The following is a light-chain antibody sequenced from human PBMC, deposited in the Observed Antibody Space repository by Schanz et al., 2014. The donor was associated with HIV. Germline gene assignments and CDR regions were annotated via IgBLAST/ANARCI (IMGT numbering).Light chain of an antibody. V-gene: IGKV1-5*03. Sequence: DIRMTQSPSTLSASVGDRVTITCRASQSISGRLAWYQQKPGSAPKLLIFEASSLEPGVPSRFSGSGSGTEFTLTISSLQPDDFATYYCQQYNDNSCTFGQGTKLEFK. J-gene: IGKJ2*02. CDR3: QQYNDNSCT. CDR1: QSISGR. CDR2: EAS.